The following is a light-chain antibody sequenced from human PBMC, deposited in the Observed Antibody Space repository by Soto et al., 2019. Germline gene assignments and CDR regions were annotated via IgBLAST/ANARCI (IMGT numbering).Light chain of an antibody. CDR2: DVS. Sequence: QSVLTQPASVSGSPGQSITISCTGTSSDVGGYNYVSWYQQHPGKAPKLMIYDVSNRPSGVSNRFSGSKSGNTASLTISGLKAEDEADYYCGSYTSSSTNVFGTGTKVTVL. CDR1: SSDVGGYNY. V-gene: IGLV2-14*01. CDR3: GSYTSSSTNV. J-gene: IGLJ1*01.